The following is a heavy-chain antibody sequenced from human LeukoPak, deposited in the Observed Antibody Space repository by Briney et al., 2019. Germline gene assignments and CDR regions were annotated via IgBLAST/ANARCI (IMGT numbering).Heavy chain of an antibody. D-gene: IGHD4-17*01. Sequence: GVLRLSCAASGFTFSSYWMSWVRQAPGKGLEWVANIKQDGSEKYYVDSVKGRFTISRDNAKSSLYLQMNSLRAEDTAVYYCARAYGDYDYYYYYGMDVWGQGTTVTVSS. V-gene: IGHV3-7*01. CDR1: GFTFSSYW. CDR3: ARAYGDYDYYYYYGMDV. CDR2: IKQDGSEK. J-gene: IGHJ6*02.